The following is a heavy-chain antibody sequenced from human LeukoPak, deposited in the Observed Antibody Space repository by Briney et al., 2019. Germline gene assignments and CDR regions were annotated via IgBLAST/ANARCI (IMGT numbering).Heavy chain of an antibody. CDR1: GGSISSSSYY. CDR2: IYYSGST. J-gene: IGHJ6*03. CDR3: ARAYETLIGDYMDV. Sequence: SETLSLTCTGYGGSISSSSYYWGWIRQPPGKGLEWIGSIYYSGSTYYNPSLKSRVTISVDTSKNQFSLKLSSVTAADTAVYYCARAYETLIGDYMDVWGKGTTVTVSS. V-gene: IGHV4-39*07. D-gene: IGHD2/OR15-2a*01.